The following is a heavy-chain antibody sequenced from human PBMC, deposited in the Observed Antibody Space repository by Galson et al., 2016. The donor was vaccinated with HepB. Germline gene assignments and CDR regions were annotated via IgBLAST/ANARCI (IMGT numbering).Heavy chain of an antibody. D-gene: IGHD3-22*01. V-gene: IGHV4-38-2*01. CDR1: GYSISSGYY. CDR3: ARAELYYYDSSGYYYVPDAFDI. J-gene: IGHJ3*02. CDR2: TYHSGST. Sequence: ETLSLTCGVSGYSISSGYYWGWIRQPPGKGLEWIGSTYHSGSTSYNPSLKSRVTISVDKSKNQFSLKLSSVTAADTAVYYCARAELYYYDSSGYYYVPDAFDIWGQGTMVTVSS.